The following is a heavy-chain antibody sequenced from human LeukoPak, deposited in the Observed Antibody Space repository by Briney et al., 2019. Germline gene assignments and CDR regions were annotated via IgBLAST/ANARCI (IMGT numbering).Heavy chain of an antibody. CDR1: GFTFSKAW. CDR2: IKSKTDGGTT. CDR3: TTEASGALDP. V-gene: IGHV3-15*01. J-gene: IGHJ5*02. D-gene: IGHD3-10*01. Sequence: GSLRLSCAASGFTFSKAWMSWVRQAPGKGLEWVGRIKSKTDGGTTDYAAPVKGRFTISRDDSKNTLYLQMNSLKTEDTAVYHCTTEASGALDPWGQGNLVTVSS.